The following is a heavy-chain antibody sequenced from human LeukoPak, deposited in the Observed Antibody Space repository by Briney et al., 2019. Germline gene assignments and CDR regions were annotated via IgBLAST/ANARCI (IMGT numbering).Heavy chain of an antibody. CDR3: TTDGDGYNNYYYYYMDV. D-gene: IGHD5-24*01. CDR2: IKSKTDGGTT. V-gene: IGHV3-15*01. Sequence: PGGSLRLSCAASGLTFSNAWMSWVRQAPGKGLEWVGRIKSKTDGGTTDYAAPVKGRFTISRDDSKNTLYLQMNSLKTEDTAVYYCTTDGDGYNNYYYYYMDVWGKGTTVTVSS. J-gene: IGHJ6*03. CDR1: GLTFSNAW.